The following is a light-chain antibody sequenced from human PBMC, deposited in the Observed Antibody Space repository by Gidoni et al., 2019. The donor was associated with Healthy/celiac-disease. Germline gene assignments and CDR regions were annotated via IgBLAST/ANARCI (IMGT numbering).Light chain of an antibody. CDR3: QKYNNWPRT. Sequence: ELVLTMSPATLSVSPGERATLSFRVSQSVSSNLAWYQQKPGQAPRLLIYGASTRATGIPARFSGSGSGTEFTLTISSLQSEDFAVYYCQKYNNWPRTFGQGTKVEIK. J-gene: IGKJ1*01. CDR2: GAS. CDR1: QSVSSN. V-gene: IGKV3-15*01.